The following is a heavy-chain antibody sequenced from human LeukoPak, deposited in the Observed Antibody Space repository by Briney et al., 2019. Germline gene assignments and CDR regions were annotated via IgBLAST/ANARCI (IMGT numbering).Heavy chain of an antibody. V-gene: IGHV4-38-2*02. CDR2: IYHSGDT. D-gene: IGHD3-9*01. Sequence: SETLSLTCTVSGYSISRDYYWGWIRQPPGEGLEWIGSIYHSGDTHYSPSLRSRVTISVDTSKNQFSLQLNSVTPEDTAVYYCARATGSPFDYWAREPWSPSPQ. J-gene: IGHJ4*02. CDR3: ARATGSPFDY. CDR1: GYSISRDYY.